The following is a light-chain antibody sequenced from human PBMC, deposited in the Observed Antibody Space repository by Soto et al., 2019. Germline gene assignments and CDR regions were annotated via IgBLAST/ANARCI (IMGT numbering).Light chain of an antibody. CDR2: GAS. Sequence: DIQLTQSPSSLSASVGDRVTITGRASQNINTYLNWYRQKPGQAPDLLIFGASSLHGGVPSRFSGSGSGTDFTLSISSLQPEDFVSFYCQQTYSSPLTFGGGTKVEI. J-gene: IGKJ4*01. V-gene: IGKV1-39*01. CDR3: QQTYSSPLT. CDR1: QNINTY.